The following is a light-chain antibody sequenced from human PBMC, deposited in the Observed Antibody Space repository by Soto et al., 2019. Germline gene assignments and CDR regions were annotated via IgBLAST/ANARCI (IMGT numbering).Light chain of an antibody. Sequence: EIVLTQSPGTLSLSPGERATLSCRASQTITLNYLAWYQQKPGQAPRLLIYGVSTRATGIPDKFSGSGSGNDFTLTISRLEPEDFAVYYCQQYGSSPFTFGPGSKVDIK. CDR2: GVS. V-gene: IGKV3-20*01. CDR3: QQYGSSPFT. CDR1: QTITLNY. J-gene: IGKJ3*01.